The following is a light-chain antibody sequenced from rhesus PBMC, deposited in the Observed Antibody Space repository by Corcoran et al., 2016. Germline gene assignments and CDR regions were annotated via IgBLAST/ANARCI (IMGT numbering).Light chain of an antibody. J-gene: IGKJ1*01. CDR1: QGISSY. Sequence: DIQMTQSPSSLSASVGDKVTITCRASQGISSYLNWFQQKPGKAPKLLIYAASSLESGVPSRFSGSGSGTEFTLTISSLQPEDFAAYYCLQHNSYPWTFGQGTKVEIK. CDR3: LQHNSYPWT. CDR2: AAS. V-gene: IGKV1-28*01.